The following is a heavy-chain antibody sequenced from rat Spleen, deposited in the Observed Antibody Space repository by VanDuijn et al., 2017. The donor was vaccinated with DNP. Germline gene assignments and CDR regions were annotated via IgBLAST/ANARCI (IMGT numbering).Heavy chain of an antibody. V-gene: IGHV5-7*01. CDR3: ARLGGD. Sequence: EVQLVESGGGLVQPGRSMKLSCAASGFTFSDYNMAWVRQAPKKGLEWVATISYDGSSTYYRDSVKGRFTISSDNAKSTLYLQMDSLRSEDTATYYCARLGGDWGQGVMVTVSS. CDR1: GFTFSDYN. CDR2: ISYDGSST. J-gene: IGHJ2*01. D-gene: IGHD5-1*01.